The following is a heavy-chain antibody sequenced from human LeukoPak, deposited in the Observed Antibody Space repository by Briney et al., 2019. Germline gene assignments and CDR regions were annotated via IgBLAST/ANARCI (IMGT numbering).Heavy chain of an antibody. Sequence: GGSLRLSCAASGFTFSSYWMSWVRQAPGKGLEWVANIKQDGSEKYYMDSVKGRFTTSRDNSKNTLYLQMNSLRAEDTAVYYCAKHIAAATFDYWGQGTLVTVSS. CDR1: GFTFSSYW. J-gene: IGHJ4*02. CDR3: AKHIAAATFDY. V-gene: IGHV3-7*03. CDR2: IKQDGSEK. D-gene: IGHD6-13*01.